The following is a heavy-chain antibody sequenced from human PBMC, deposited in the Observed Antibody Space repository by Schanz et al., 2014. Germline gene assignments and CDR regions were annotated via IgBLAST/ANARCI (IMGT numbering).Heavy chain of an antibody. CDR2: INPSGGST. D-gene: IGHD6-13*01. CDR1: GYTFTSYY. J-gene: IGHJ4*02. V-gene: IGHV1-46*03. Sequence: QVQLVQSGAEVKKPGASVKVSCKASGYTFTSYYMHWVRQAPGQGLEWMGIINPSGGSTSYAQKCQGRVTMTRDTSTSTGYMELSSLRSEDTAVDYCARDGEAAADCDYWGQGTLVTVSS. CDR3: ARDGEAAADCDY.